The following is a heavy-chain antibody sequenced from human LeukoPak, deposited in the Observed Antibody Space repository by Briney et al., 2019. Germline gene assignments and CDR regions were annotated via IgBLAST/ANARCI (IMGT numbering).Heavy chain of an antibody. J-gene: IGHJ4*02. CDR2: IYYSGST. V-gene: IGHV4-59*08. CDR1: GGSISSYY. D-gene: IGHD4-17*01. Sequence: SETLSLTCTVSGGSISSYYWSWIRQPPGKGLEWIGYIYYSGSTNYNPSLKSRVTISVDTSKNQFSLKLSSVTAADTAVYYCARMRATVTKKTPRTGFDYWGQGTLVTVSS. CDR3: ARMRATVTKKTPRTGFDY.